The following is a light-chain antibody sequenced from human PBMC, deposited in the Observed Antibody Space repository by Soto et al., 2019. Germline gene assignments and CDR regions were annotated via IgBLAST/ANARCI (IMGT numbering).Light chain of an antibody. Sequence: DIQMTPSPSTLSASVGDTVTVTCRASQSFSSWLAWYQQKPGKAPKLLIYDASSLESGVPSRFSGSGSGTEFTLTISSLQPDDFATYYCQQYNSYPLTFGGGTKVDIK. J-gene: IGKJ4*01. CDR2: DAS. CDR1: QSFSSW. V-gene: IGKV1-5*01. CDR3: QQYNSYPLT.